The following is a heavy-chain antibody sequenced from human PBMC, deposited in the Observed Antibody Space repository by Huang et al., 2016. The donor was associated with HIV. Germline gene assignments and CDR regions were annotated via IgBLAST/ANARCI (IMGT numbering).Heavy chain of an antibody. D-gene: IGHD3-22*01. CDR1: GYSFTDYG. V-gene: IGHV1-18*01. CDR2: IRALKGDT. Sequence: QAQLMQSGPEVKKPGASVKVSCKTSGYSFTDYGITWVRQDPGHGPEWVGWIRALKGDTEIARRLQGRVTLTTDTSTSMAYMELRSLRFDDTAVYFCARDPKYHRIGYYRQRRGIDVWGQGTMVSVSS. J-gene: IGHJ3*01. CDR3: ARDPKYHRIGYYRQRRGIDV.